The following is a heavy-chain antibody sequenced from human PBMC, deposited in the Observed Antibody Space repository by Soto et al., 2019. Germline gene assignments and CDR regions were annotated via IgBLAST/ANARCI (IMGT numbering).Heavy chain of an antibody. CDR1: GYTLAELS. J-gene: IGHJ4*02. CDR3: AKDRSIVGATDYFDY. D-gene: IGHD1-26*01. CDR2: FDPEDGET. Sequence: ASVKVSCKVSGYTLAELSMHWVRQAPGKGLEWMGGFDPEDGETIYAQKFQGRVTMTEDTSTDTAYMELSSLRSEDTAVYYCAKDRSIVGATDYFDYWGQGTLVTVSS. V-gene: IGHV1-24*01.